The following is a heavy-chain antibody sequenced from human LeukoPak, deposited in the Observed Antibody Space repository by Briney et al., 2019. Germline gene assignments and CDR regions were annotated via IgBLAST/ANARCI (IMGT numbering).Heavy chain of an antibody. Sequence: GGSLRLSCAASGFSVITNHMTWVRQAPGKGLECVSITYSGGSTFYADSVKGRFTISRDNSKNALYLQMNSLRAEVTAVYYCAREQVVVTGVSVRHYYYYMDVWGKGTTVTVSS. V-gene: IGHV3-53*01. CDR1: GFSVITNH. CDR2: TYSGGST. D-gene: IGHD3-22*01. J-gene: IGHJ6*03. CDR3: AREQVVVTGVSVRHYYYYMDV.